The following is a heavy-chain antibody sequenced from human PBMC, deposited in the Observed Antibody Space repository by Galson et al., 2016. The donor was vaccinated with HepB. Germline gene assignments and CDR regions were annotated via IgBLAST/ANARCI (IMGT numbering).Heavy chain of an antibody. CDR3: ASHLGGSSLDPFDI. CDR2: RASGDIT. Sequence: SLRLSCAASGFTFRSSAFSCPRQAPGKGLEWVSVRASGDITYYAHSVKGRFTISRDKCKKTLFLNMISRRAEDTASYYCASHLGGSSLDPFDIWGRGTMVTVAS. V-gene: IGHV3-23*01. D-gene: IGHD3-16*01. J-gene: IGHJ3*02. CDR1: GFTFRSSA.